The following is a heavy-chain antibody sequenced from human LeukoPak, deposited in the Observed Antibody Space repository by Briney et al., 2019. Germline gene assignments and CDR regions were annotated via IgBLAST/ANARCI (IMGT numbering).Heavy chain of an antibody. Sequence: GGSLRLSCAASGFTFSSYAMSWVRQAPGKGLEWVSAISGSGGSTYYADSVKGRFTIPRDNSKNTLYLQMNSLRAEDTAVYYCAKGMTTVTFYYYYYMDVWGKGTTVTVSS. J-gene: IGHJ6*03. CDR3: AKGMTTVTFYYYYYMDV. D-gene: IGHD4-17*01. CDR2: ISGSGGST. V-gene: IGHV3-23*01. CDR1: GFTFSSYA.